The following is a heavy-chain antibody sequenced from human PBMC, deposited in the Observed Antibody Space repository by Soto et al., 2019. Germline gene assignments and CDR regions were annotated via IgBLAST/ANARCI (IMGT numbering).Heavy chain of an antibody. CDR3: SKDYGSGTGDWFDP. CDR2: ISGSGDST. J-gene: IGHJ5*02. V-gene: IGHV3-23*01. D-gene: IGHD3-10*01. Sequence: EVHLLESGGGLVQPGGSLRLSCAASGFTFSSYAMSWVRQAPGKGLEWVSAISGSGDSTYFADSVKGRFTISRDNSKNTLYLQMNGLRAEDTAVYYCSKDYGSGTGDWFDPWGQGTLVTVSS. CDR1: GFTFSSYA.